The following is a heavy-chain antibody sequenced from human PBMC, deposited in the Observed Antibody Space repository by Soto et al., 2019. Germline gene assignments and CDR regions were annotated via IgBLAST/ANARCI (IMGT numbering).Heavy chain of an antibody. J-gene: IGHJ4*02. CDR1: GYTFTSYD. Sequence: QVQLAQSGAEVKKPGASVKVSCKASGYTFTSYDINWVRQATGQGLEWMGWMNPNSGNTGYAQKFEGRVNMTRNTSISTAYMELSSLRSEDTAVYYCARVSRWLQSYNFDYWGQGTLVTVSS. D-gene: IGHD5-12*01. V-gene: IGHV1-8*01. CDR2: MNPNSGNT. CDR3: ARVSRWLQSYNFDY.